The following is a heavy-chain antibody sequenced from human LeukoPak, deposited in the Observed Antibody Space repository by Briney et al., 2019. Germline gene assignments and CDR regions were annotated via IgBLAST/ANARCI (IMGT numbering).Heavy chain of an antibody. D-gene: IGHD3-22*01. CDR2: IKQDGSEK. CDR1: GFTFSTFW. Sequence: PGGSLRLSCAASGFTFSTFWMSWVRQAPGKGREWVANIKQDGSEKWYVDSVRGLFTITRDDPKNTLYLQMENLRAEDTAVYYCAKDGAWLRFDDWGQGILVTVSS. J-gene: IGHJ4*02. CDR3: AKDGAWLRFDD. V-gene: IGHV3-7*03.